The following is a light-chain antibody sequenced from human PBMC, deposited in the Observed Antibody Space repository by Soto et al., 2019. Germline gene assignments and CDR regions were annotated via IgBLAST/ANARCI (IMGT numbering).Light chain of an antibody. Sequence: QSVLTQPPSASGTPGQRVTISCSGSSSNIGSNTVNWYQQLPGTAPKLLIYIKNQRPSGVPDQFSGSKSGTSAALAISGLQSEDEGDYYCATWDDSLKGPVFGGGTKLTVL. CDR2: IKN. CDR3: ATWDDSLKGPV. CDR1: SSNIGSNT. V-gene: IGLV1-44*01. J-gene: IGLJ2*01.